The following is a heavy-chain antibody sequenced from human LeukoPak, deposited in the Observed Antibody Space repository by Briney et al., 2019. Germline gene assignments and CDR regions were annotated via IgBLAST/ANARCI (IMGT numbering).Heavy chain of an antibody. CDR1: GFNFADHA. CDR2: ISGISGSTT. V-gene: IGHV3-23*01. J-gene: IGHJ4*02. CDR3: ARDSFDY. Sequence: GGSLRLSCASSGFNFADHAMRWVRQAPGKGLEWVSAISGISGSTTIYADSVKGRFAVPRDNAKNSLYLRMNSLRAEDTAVYYCARDSFDYWGQGTLVTVSS.